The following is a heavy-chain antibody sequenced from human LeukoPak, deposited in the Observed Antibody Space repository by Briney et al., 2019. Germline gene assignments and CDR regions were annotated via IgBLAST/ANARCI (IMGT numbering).Heavy chain of an antibody. CDR2: ISSSSSTK. J-gene: IGHJ5*02. Sequence: PGGSLRLSCAASGFTFSSYSTNWVRQAPGKGLEWVSSISSSSSTKYYADSVKGRFTISRDNAKNSLYLQMNSLRDEDTAVYYCARGRPGIAVAGTLNWFDPWGQGTLVTVSS. CDR1: GFTFSSYS. CDR3: ARGRPGIAVAGTLNWFDP. V-gene: IGHV3-48*02. D-gene: IGHD6-19*01.